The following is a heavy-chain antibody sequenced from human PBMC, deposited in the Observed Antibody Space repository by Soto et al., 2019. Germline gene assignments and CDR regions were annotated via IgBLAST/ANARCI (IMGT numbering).Heavy chain of an antibody. J-gene: IGHJ4*02. Sequence: GASVKVSCKASGYTFTDYYIFWVRQAPGQGLEWMGWINSKSGATTSAQKFQGWVTMTRDTSINTAYMELSRLTSDDTAVYFCARAGYYGRAVLAYRAQGSLVPVSS. CDR2: INSKSGAT. CDR3: ARAGYYGRAVLAY. D-gene: IGHD3-10*02. V-gene: IGHV1-2*04. CDR1: GYTFTDYY.